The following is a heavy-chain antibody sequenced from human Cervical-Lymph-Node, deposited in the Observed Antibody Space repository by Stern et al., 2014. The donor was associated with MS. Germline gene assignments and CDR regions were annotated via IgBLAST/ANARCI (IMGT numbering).Heavy chain of an antibody. V-gene: IGHV3-15*01. CDR2: IKTKTEGGTT. CDR3: TTDRGADFDY. D-gene: IGHD3-16*01. J-gene: IGHJ4*02. Sequence: EVQLVESGGGLVKPGGSLRLSCVVSGIPLRNAWMSWVRQAPGKGLEWGGRIKTKTEGGTTDYAAPVKDRFIISRDDSKNTMYLQMNSLKTEDTAVYYCTTDRGADFDYWGQGTLVTVSS. CDR1: GIPLRNAW.